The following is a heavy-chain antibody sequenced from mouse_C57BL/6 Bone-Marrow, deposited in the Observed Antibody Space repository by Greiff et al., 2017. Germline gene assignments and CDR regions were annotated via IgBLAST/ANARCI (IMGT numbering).Heavy chain of an antibody. Sequence: VQLQQPGAELVKPGASVKLSCKASGYTFTSYWMHWVKQRPGQGLEWIGMIHPNSGSTNYNEKFKSKATLTVDKSSSTAYMQLSSLTSEDSAVYNCARWITTVVATGDTMDYWGQGTSVTVSS. CDR1: GYTFTSYW. V-gene: IGHV1-64*01. CDR2: IHPNSGST. CDR3: ARWITTVVATGDTMDY. D-gene: IGHD1-1*01. J-gene: IGHJ4*01.